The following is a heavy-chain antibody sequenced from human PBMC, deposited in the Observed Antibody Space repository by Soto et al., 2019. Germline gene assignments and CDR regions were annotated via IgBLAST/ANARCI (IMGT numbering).Heavy chain of an antibody. CDR1: GGSISSGGYY. V-gene: IGHV4-61*08. CDR2: IYYSGGT. D-gene: IGHD1-26*01. CDR3: ARDWSGGNYFDY. Sequence: SETLSLSCTVSGGSISSGGYYWSWIRQHPGKGLEWIGYIYYSGGTNYNPSLRSRVTISVDTSKKQFSLKVRSVTAADTAVYYCARDWSGGNYFDYWGQGSLVTVSS. J-gene: IGHJ4*02.